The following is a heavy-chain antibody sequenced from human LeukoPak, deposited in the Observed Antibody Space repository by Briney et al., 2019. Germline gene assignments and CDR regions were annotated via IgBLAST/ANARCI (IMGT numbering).Heavy chain of an antibody. D-gene: IGHD6-19*01. CDR3: AEGNQWLIHY. V-gene: IGHV3-43*02. CDR1: GFTFDAYA. J-gene: IGHJ4*02. CDR2: IMKDGDNT. Sequence: PGGSLRLSCAASGFTFDAYAMHWVRQVPGKGLQWVSLIMKDGDNTYYADSVKGRFTISRDNSKNSLYLQMDSLRTEDSALYYCAEGNQWLIHYWGQGTLVTVSS.